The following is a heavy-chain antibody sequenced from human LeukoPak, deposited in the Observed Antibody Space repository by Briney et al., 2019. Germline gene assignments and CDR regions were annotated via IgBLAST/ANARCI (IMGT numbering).Heavy chain of an antibody. CDR2: IYNTGST. Sequence: SETLSLTCTVSGGSIRIFFWSWLRQPPGEPREWLGHIYNTGSTNNNPSFRSRLPISVDMSKNLFSLKLTSLTSADTPIYYCARGDLPPRNWFDPWGQGTLVTVSS. J-gene: IGHJ5*02. CDR1: GGSIRIFF. CDR3: ARGDLPPRNWFDP. V-gene: IGHV4-59*01. D-gene: IGHD3-10*01.